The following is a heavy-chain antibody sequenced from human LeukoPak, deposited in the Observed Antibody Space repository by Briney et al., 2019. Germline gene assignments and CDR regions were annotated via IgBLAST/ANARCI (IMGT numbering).Heavy chain of an antibody. V-gene: IGHV1-18*04. CDR3: ARVVGMTAVVTVDP. CDR1: GYTFTSYY. Sequence: ASVKVSCKASGYTFTSYYMHWVRQAPGRGLEWMGWISAYNGNTNYAQKLQGRVTMTTDTSTSTAYMDLRSLRSDDTAVYYCARVVGMTAVVTVDPWGQGTLVTISS. J-gene: IGHJ5*02. CDR2: ISAYNGNT. D-gene: IGHD4-23*01.